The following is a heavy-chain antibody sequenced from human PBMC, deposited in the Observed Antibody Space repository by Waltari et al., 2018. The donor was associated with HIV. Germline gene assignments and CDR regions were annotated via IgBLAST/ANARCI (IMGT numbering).Heavy chain of an antibody. CDR1: GFTFSCYA. V-gene: IGHV3-23*01. D-gene: IGHD6-13*01. CDR3: AKVGAAAGTRAFDY. J-gene: IGHJ4*02. CDR2: ISGRGGST. Sequence: EVHLLEFGGGLVQPGGSLRLSCAAAGFTFSCYAMCWARPAPGKGREWVSAISGRGGSTYYADSVKGRFTISRDNSKNTLYLQMNSLRAEDTAVYYCAKVGAAAGTRAFDYWGQGTLVTVSS.